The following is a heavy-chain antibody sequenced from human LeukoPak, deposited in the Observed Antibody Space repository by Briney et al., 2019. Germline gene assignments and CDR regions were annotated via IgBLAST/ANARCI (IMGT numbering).Heavy chain of an antibody. D-gene: IGHD6-13*01. CDR3: AKARVAAAGTGAFDA. CDR1: GITVNNYG. V-gene: IGHV3-23*01. Sequence: GGSLRLSCAASGITVNNYGMTWVRQAPGKGLEWVSAFSATDGSAQYADSVRGRFSISRDNSKNSLYLQMNSLGDEDTAVYFCAKARVAAAGTGAFDAWGQGTTVTVSS. CDR2: FSATDGSA. J-gene: IGHJ3*01.